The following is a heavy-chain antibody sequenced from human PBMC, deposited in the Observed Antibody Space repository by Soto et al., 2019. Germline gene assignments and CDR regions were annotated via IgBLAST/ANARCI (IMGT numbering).Heavy chain of an antibody. D-gene: IGHD2-21*02. V-gene: IGHV3-30*09. CDR3: ARSFDGVVTATNYYYTYGMDV. J-gene: IGHJ6*02. CDR2: ISYDGSNK. CDR1: GFTFSGYP. Sequence: QVQLVESGGGVVQPGRSLRLSCAASGFTFSGYPMHWVRQPPGKGLEWVAVISYDGSNKYYADSVKGRFAITRDDSKNMLYLQMDSLGPEDAAVYYCARSFDGVVTATNYYYTYGMDVWGRGTTVTVSS.